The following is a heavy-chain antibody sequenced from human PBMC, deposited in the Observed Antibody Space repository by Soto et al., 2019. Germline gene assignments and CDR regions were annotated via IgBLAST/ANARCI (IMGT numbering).Heavy chain of an antibody. CDR2: ISFDGRNR. D-gene: IGHD3-10*01. CDR3: GRVALGGSVILYYGMDV. V-gene: IGHV3-30*03. Sequence: QPGRALRGYCVGSGCSFSSYGMHWVRQAPGKGLEWVAVISFDGRNRNYASSVKGRFTISRDNSKKTLYLEVKSLRLGDAAVYYCGRVALGGSVILYYGMDVWGRGTTVTVSS. CDR1: GCSFSSYG. J-gene: IGHJ6*01.